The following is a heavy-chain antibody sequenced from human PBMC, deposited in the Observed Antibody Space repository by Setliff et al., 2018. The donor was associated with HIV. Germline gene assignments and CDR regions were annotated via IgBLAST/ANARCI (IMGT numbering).Heavy chain of an antibody. CDR2: IYYSGST. Sequence: PSETLSLTCTVSGDPMSSTSYYWGWIRQSPGKGLEWIGSIYYSGSTQYNPSLKSRVTISVDTSKNQFSLKLSSVTAADTAVYYCARAAISTIFGVVKNPHNYYMDVWGKGTTVTVSS. V-gene: IGHV4-39*07. CDR3: ARAAISTIFGVVKNPHNYYMDV. CDR1: GDPMSSTSYY. J-gene: IGHJ6*03. D-gene: IGHD3-3*01.